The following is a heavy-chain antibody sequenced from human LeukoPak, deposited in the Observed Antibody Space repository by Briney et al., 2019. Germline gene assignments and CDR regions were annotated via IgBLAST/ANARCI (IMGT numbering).Heavy chain of an antibody. V-gene: IGHV3-7*01. CDR1: RFTFNDSW. CDR3: ARRLLRGQNFDY. Sequence: GGPLRLSCGTSRFTFNDSWMSWFRQAPGQAREWVARIKDDGSDEYYLDSVRGRFTISRDHAEDSLYLQLDDLRAEDTAVFYCARRLLRGQNFDYWGQGTLVTVSS. CDR2: IKDDGSDE. J-gene: IGHJ4*02.